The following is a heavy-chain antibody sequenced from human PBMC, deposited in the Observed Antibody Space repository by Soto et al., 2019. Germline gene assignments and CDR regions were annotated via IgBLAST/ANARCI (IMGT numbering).Heavy chain of an antibody. CDR1: GGSISSYY. V-gene: IGHV4-59*01. CDR2: IYYSGSN. Sequence: SETLSLTCTVSGGSISSYYWSWIRQPPGKGLEWIGYIYYSGSNNYNPSLKSRVTISVDTSKDQFSLKLSSVTAADTAVYYCASAGGYSYGYSYYYYGMDVWGQGTTVTVSS. CDR3: ASAGGYSYGYSYYYYGMDV. D-gene: IGHD5-18*01. J-gene: IGHJ6*02.